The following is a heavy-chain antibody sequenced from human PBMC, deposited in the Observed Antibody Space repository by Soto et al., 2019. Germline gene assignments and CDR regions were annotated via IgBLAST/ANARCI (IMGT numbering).Heavy chain of an antibody. D-gene: IGHD3-3*01. CDR1: GYSFTSYW. Sequence: GESLKISCKGSGYSFTSYWIGWVRQMPGKGLEWMGIIYPGDSDTRYSPSFQGQVTISADKSISTAYLQWSSLKASDTAMYYCARHRLRFSTGAYYYYYMDVWGKGTTVTVSS. CDR2: IYPGDSDT. V-gene: IGHV5-51*01. J-gene: IGHJ6*03. CDR3: ARHRLRFSTGAYYYYYMDV.